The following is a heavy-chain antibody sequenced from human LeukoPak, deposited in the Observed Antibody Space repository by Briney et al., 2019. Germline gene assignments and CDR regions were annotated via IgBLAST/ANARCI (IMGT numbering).Heavy chain of an antibody. CDR2: ISYDGSNK. Sequence: PGRSLRLSCAASGFTFNNYGMHWVRQAPGKGLEWVAVISYDGSNKYYADSVKGRLTISRDNSKNTLYLQMNSLRAEDTAVYYCARVFFLDSSWYDYWGQGTLVTVSS. CDR3: ARVFFLDSSWYDY. V-gene: IGHV3-30*03. J-gene: IGHJ4*02. CDR1: GFTFNNYG. D-gene: IGHD6-13*01.